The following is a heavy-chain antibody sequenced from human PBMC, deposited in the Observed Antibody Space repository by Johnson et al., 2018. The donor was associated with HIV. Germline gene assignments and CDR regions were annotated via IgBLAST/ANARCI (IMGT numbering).Heavy chain of an antibody. CDR1: GFTFSSYG. Sequence: QVQLVESGGGVVQPGRSLRLSCAASGFTFSSYGMHWVRQAPGKGLEWVAVISYDGSNTYYADSVNGRFTISRDNSKNTLYLQMTSLRAEDTAMYFCAREAITGSKIDAFDLWGQGTVVTVSS. V-gene: IGHV3-30*03. J-gene: IGHJ3*01. D-gene: IGHD2-15*01. CDR3: AREAITGSKIDAFDL. CDR2: ISYDGSNT.